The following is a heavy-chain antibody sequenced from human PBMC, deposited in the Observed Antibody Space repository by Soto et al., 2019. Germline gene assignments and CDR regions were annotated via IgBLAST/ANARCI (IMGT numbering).Heavy chain of an antibody. D-gene: IGHD2-2*01. Sequence: ASVKVFCKASGGTFSSYAISWVRQAPGQGLEWMGWLNPNTGATDFAQRFQGRVTLTSDTSISTAYMELSRLTSDDTAVFYCARQSCSSTSCFYDYWGPGTLVTVSS. J-gene: IGHJ4*02. CDR3: ARQSCSSTSCFYDY. CDR2: LNPNTGAT. V-gene: IGHV1-2*02. CDR1: GGTFSSYA.